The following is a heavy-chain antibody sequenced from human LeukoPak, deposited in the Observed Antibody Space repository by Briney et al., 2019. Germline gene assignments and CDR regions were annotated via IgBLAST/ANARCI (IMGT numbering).Heavy chain of an antibody. CDR2: IYTSGST. D-gene: IGHD3-9*01. Sequence: PSETLSLTCTVSGVSISSYYWSWIRQPAGKGLEWIGHIYTSGSTHYNPSLKSRATISADTSKNQFSLNLSSVTAADTAVYFCARGGDYDVLTGYHYYFDYWGQGTLVTVSS. V-gene: IGHV4-4*07. J-gene: IGHJ4*02. CDR1: GVSISSYY. CDR3: ARGGDYDVLTGYHYYFDY.